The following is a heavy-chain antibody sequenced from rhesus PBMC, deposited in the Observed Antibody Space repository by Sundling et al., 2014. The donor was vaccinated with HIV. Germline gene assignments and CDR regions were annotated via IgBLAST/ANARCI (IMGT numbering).Heavy chain of an antibody. CDR1: GGSISDSYY. Sequence: QVQLQVSGPGLVKPSETLSLTCAVSGGSISDSYYWSWIRQPPGKGLEWIGYIYGSGGSTYYNPSLKSRVTISTDTSKNQFSLKLSSVTAADTAVYYCAISPEGGYYSTSRDFDYWGQGVLVTVSS. CDR2: IYGSGGST. V-gene: IGHV4-106*01. J-gene: IGHJ4*01. D-gene: IGHD3-34*01. CDR3: AISPEGGYYSTSRDFDY.